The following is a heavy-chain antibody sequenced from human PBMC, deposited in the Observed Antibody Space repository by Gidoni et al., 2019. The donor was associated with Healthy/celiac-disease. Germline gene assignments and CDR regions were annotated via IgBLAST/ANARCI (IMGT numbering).Heavy chain of an antibody. V-gene: IGHV4-39*01. J-gene: IGHJ4*02. CDR1: GGSLSSSSYY. Sequence: QLQLQESGPGLVKPSETLSLTCTVSGGSLSSSSYYWGWIRQPPGKGLEWIGSIYYSGSTYYNPSLKSRVTISVDTSKNQFSLKLSSVTAADTAVYYCARLGWYSSGWYPGFDYWGQGTLVTVSS. CDR3: ARLGWYSSGWYPGFDY. D-gene: IGHD6-19*01. CDR2: IYYSGST.